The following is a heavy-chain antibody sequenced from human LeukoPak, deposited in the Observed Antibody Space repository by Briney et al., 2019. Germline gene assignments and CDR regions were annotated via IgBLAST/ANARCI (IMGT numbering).Heavy chain of an antibody. CDR1: GFSFSSYA. V-gene: IGHV3-23*01. CDR2: ISGSGGST. J-gene: IGHJ4*02. CDR3: VRDLGGRSGH. Sequence: QPGGSLRLSCAASGFSFSSYAMNWARQAPGKGLEWVSVISGSGGSTYYADSVKGRFTISRDNSKSTQYVQMNSLRAEDTAVYYCVRDLGGRSGHWGQGTLVTVSS. D-gene: IGHD1-26*01.